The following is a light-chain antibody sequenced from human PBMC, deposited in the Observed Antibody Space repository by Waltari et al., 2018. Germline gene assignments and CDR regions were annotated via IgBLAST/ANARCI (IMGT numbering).Light chain of an antibody. J-gene: IGLJ3*02. Sequence: QTVVTQERSLTVSPGATHTLTCASDTGAVTSGCHPNWSQPKPGPAPRALSYSRSNKHPWTPARFSGSLLGGKAALTLSGVQAEDEAEYYCLLYYGGARVFGGGTKLTVL. CDR2: SRS. V-gene: IGLV7-43*01. CDR3: LLYYGGARV. CDR1: TGAVTSGCH.